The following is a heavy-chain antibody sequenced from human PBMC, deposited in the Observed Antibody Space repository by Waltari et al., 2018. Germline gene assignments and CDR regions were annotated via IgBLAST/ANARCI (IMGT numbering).Heavy chain of an antibody. Sequence: QLVESGGGLVKPGGSLRLSCAASGFTFSSYSMNWVRQAPGKGLAWVSSISSSSSYIYYADSVKGRFTISRDNAKNSLYLQMNSLRAEDTAVYYCARSEGLVGAADYWGQGTLVTVSS. V-gene: IGHV3-21*01. CDR1: GFTFSSYS. CDR2: ISSSSSYI. D-gene: IGHD1-26*01. J-gene: IGHJ4*02. CDR3: ARSEGLVGAADY.